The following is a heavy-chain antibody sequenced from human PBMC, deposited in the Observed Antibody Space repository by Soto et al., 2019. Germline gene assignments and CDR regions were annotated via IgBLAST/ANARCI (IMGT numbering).Heavy chain of an antibody. Sequence: GGSLRLSCAASGFTFSSYSMNWVRQAPGKGLEWVSYISSSSSTIYYADSVKGRFTISRDNAKNSLYLQMNSLRAEDTAVYYCASPTVTTDWGQGTLVTVSS. J-gene: IGHJ4*02. CDR1: GFTFSSYS. CDR3: ASPTVTTD. V-gene: IGHV3-48*01. CDR2: ISSSSSTI. D-gene: IGHD4-17*01.